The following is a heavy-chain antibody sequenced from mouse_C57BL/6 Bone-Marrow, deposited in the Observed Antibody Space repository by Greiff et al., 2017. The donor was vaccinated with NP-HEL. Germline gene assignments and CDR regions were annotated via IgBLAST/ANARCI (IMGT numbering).Heavy chain of an antibody. CDR3: ARGGIYYYGSSYVPFAY. CDR2: IHPNSGST. D-gene: IGHD1-1*01. Sequence: VQLQQPGAELVKPGASVKLSCKASGYTFTSYWMHWVKQRPGQGLEWIGMIHPNSGSTNYNEKFKSKATLTVDKSSSTAYMQLSSLTSEDSAVYYCARGGIYYYGSSYVPFAYWGQGTLVTVSA. CDR1: GYTFTSYW. J-gene: IGHJ3*01. V-gene: IGHV1-64*01.